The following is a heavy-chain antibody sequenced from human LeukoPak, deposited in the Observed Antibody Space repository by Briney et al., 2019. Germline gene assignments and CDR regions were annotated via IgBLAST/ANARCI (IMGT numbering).Heavy chain of an antibody. CDR3: ARGRDSSGYYSYYFDY. V-gene: IGHV4-4*07. Sequence: PSETLSLTCTVSGGSISSYYWSWIRQPAGKGLEWIGRIYTSGSTNYNPSLKSRVTMSVDTSKNQFSLKLSSVTAADTAVYYCARGRDSSGYYSYYFDYWGQGTLVTVSS. J-gene: IGHJ4*02. CDR2: IYTSGST. D-gene: IGHD3-22*01. CDR1: GGSISSYY.